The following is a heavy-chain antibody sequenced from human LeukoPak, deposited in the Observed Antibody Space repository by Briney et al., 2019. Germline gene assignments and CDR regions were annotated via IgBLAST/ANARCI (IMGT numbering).Heavy chain of an antibody. D-gene: IGHD3-16*01. J-gene: IGHJ6*02. CDR1: GWTFSSYW. CDR3: AREVGMDV. Sequence: GGSLRLSWAVSGWTFSSYWMSWGRQAPGKGLEWVANIKQDGSEKYYVDSVKGRFTISRDNAKNSLYLQMNSLRAEDTGVYYCAREVGMDVWGQGTKVTVSS. CDR2: IKQDGSEK. V-gene: IGHV3-7*01.